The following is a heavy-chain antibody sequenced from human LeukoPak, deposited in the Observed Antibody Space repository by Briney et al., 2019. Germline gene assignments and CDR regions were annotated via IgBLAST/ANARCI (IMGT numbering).Heavy chain of an antibody. Sequence: PSGTLSLTCAVSGGSISSSNWWSWVRQPPGKGLEWIGEIYHSGSTNYNPSLKSRVTISVDKSKNQFSLKLSSVTAADTAVYYCARDRYYGSGSYSFDYWGQGTLVTVSS. D-gene: IGHD3-10*01. J-gene: IGHJ4*02. CDR1: GGSISSSNW. CDR2: IYHSGST. V-gene: IGHV4-4*02. CDR3: ARDRYYGSGSYSFDY.